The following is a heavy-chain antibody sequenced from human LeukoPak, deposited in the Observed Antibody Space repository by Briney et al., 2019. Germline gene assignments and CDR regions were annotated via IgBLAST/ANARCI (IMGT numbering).Heavy chain of an antibody. CDR1: GYTFTSYD. D-gene: IGHD2/OR15-2a*01. V-gene: IGHV1-8*01. J-gene: IGHJ6*02. Sequence: ASVKVSCKASGYTFTSYDINWVRQATGQGLEWMGWKNPNSGNTGYAQKFQGRVTMTRNTSISTAYMELSSLRSEDTAVYYCARVPSVSFFAMNWVYPPRYYYYGMDVWGQGTTVTVSS. CDR2: KNPNSGNT. CDR3: ARVPSVSFFAMNWVYPPRYYYYGMDV.